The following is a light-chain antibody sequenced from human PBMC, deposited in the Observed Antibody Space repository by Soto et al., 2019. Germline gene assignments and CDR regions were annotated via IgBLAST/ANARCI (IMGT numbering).Light chain of an antibody. CDR3: QQYSNWPRT. J-gene: IGKJ1*01. CDR2: GAS. Sequence: EIFLTQSPDTLSLSPGERATLTCRASQSVTNYIAWYQQKPGQAPRLLIYGASTRATGIPARFSGSGSGTEFTLTISGLQSEDFAVYCCQQYSNWPRTFGQGTKVDIK. CDR1: QSVTNY. V-gene: IGKV3-15*01.